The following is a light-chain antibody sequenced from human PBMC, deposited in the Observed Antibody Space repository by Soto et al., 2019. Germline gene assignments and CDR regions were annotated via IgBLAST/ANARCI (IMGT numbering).Light chain of an antibody. J-gene: IGKJ2*01. CDR1: QSVSGTY. CDR2: GAS. V-gene: IGKV3-20*01. Sequence: EIVLTQSPGTLSLSPGERATLSCRASQSVSGTYLAWYQHRSGQAPRLLIYGASNRPTGIPDRFTGYGSGSDFTLTVSTLEPEDSAVYSCQQVVMSPPGYNFGQGTKLEIK. CDR3: QQVVMSPPGYN.